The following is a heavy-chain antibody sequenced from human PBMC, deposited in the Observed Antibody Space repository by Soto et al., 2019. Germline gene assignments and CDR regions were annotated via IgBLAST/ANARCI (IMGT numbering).Heavy chain of an antibody. D-gene: IGHD3-3*01. CDR1: GGSFSGYY. Sequence: QVQLQQWGAGLLKPSETLSLTCAVYGGSFSGYYWSWIRQPPGKGLEWIGEINHSGSTNYNPSLKSRVTISVDTSKNQFSLKLSSVTAADTAVYYCARGYHRRRRITIFGVVIRATWWFDPWGQGTLVTVSS. CDR3: ARGYHRRRRITIFGVVIRATWWFDP. J-gene: IGHJ5*02. CDR2: INHSGST. V-gene: IGHV4-34*01.